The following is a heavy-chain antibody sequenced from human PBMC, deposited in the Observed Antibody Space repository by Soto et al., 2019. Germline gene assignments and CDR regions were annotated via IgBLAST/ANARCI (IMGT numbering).Heavy chain of an antibody. CDR2: ISYDGSNK. CDR3: AKDNYYDFWSGYRGDAFDI. CDR1: GFTFSSYG. V-gene: IGHV3-30*18. D-gene: IGHD3-3*01. J-gene: IGHJ3*02. Sequence: QVQLVESGGGVVQPGRSLRLSCAASGFTFSSYGMHWVRQAPGKGLEWVAVISYDGSNKYYADSVKGRFIISRDNSKTTLYLQMNSLRVEDTAVYYCAKDNYYDFWSGYRGDAFDIWGPGTMVTVSS.